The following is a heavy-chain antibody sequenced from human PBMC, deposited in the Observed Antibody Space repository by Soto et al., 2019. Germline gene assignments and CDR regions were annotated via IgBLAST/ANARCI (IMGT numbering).Heavy chain of an antibody. V-gene: IGHV3-30*18. CDR1: GFTFSSYG. CDR2: ISYDGSNK. Sequence: QVQLVESGGGVVQPGRSLRLSCAASGFTFSSYGMHWVRQAPGKGLEWVAVISYDGSNKYYADSVKGRFTISRDNSKNTVYRQMNSLRAEDTAVYYCAKDRFWTTVTTPFDYWGQGTLVTVSS. CDR3: AKDRFWTTVTTPFDY. J-gene: IGHJ4*02. D-gene: IGHD4-17*01.